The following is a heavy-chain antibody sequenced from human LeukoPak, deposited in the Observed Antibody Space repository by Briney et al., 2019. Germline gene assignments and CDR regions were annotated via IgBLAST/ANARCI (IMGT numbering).Heavy chain of an antibody. D-gene: IGHD6-13*01. Sequence: GGSLRLSCAAPGFTFSSYGMHRVRQAPGKGLEWVAVIWYDGSNKYYADSVKGRFTISRDNSKNTLYLQMNSLRAEDTAVYYCARDWDYSSSWYYDAFDIWGQGTMVTVSS. CDR2: IWYDGSNK. CDR3: ARDWDYSSSWYYDAFDI. J-gene: IGHJ3*02. CDR1: GFTFSSYG. V-gene: IGHV3-33*01.